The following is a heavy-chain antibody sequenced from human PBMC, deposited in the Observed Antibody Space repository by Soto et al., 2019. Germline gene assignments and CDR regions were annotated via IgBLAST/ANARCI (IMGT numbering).Heavy chain of an antibody. CDR2: IYYSGST. J-gene: IGHJ4*02. V-gene: IGHV4-31*03. Sequence: QVQLQESGPGLVKPSQTLSLTCTVSGGSISSGGYYWSWIRQHPGKGLEWIGYIYYSGSTYYNPSLKIRVTISVDTAKNQFSLKLSSVTAADTAVYYCATQSTTVTIPFDYWGQGTLVTVSS. D-gene: IGHD4-17*01. CDR1: GGSISSGGYY. CDR3: ATQSTTVTIPFDY.